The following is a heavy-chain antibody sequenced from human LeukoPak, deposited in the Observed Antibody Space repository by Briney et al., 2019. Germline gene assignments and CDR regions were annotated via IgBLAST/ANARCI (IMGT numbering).Heavy chain of an antibody. V-gene: IGHV3-30*04. Sequence: GGSLRLSCAASGFTFSSYAMHWVRQAPGKGLEWVAVISYDGSNKYYADSVKGRFTISRDNSKNTPYLQMNSLRAEDTAVYYCASVLAAAGTWWFAPWGQGTLVTVSS. J-gene: IGHJ5*02. CDR3: ASVLAAAGTWWFAP. CDR2: ISYDGSNK. CDR1: GFTFSSYA. D-gene: IGHD6-13*01.